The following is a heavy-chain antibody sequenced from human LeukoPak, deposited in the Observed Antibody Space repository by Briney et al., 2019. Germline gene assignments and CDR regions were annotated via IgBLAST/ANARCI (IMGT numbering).Heavy chain of an antibody. Sequence: ASVKVSCKASGYTFTGYYMHWVRQAPGQGLEWMGWINPNSGGRNYAQKFQGRVTMTRDTSISTAYMELSRLRSDESPEYYCARDFGDDSSGYYYSSDFDYWGQGTLVTVSS. CDR1: GYTFTGYY. J-gene: IGHJ4*02. D-gene: IGHD3-22*01. CDR2: INPNSGGR. V-gene: IGHV1-2*02. CDR3: ARDFGDDSSGYYYSSDFDY.